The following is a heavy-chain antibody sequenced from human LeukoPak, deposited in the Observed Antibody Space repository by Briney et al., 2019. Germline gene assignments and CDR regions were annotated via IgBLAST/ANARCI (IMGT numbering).Heavy chain of an antibody. D-gene: IGHD3-22*01. CDR1: GFTFSEYY. J-gene: IGHJ4*02. CDR2: ISSSGSTI. CDR3: ARALSSHDSSGYYYDI. Sequence: GGSLRLSCAASGFTFSEYYMSWLRQAPGKGREGVSYISSSGSTIYYADSVRGRFTISRANAKNSLYLNMNSLRAEHRAVYYCARALSSHDSSGYYYDIWGQGTLVTGSP. V-gene: IGHV3-11*04.